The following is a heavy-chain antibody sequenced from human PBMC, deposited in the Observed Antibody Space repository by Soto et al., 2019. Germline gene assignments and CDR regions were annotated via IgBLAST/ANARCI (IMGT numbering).Heavy chain of an antibody. J-gene: IGHJ4*02. CDR2: IKSDGSGI. V-gene: IGHV3-74*01. CDR3: AGTGYPGPGVYNFDY. Sequence: GSLRLSCAASGITFSKYWMHWVRQAPVKGLVWVSRIKSDGSGIIYGDSVKGRFTVFRDNAKNTLFLHMNSLTAEDTAVYYCAGTGYPGPGVYNFDYWGPGNLVTVS. D-gene: IGHD3-10*01. CDR1: GITFSKYW.